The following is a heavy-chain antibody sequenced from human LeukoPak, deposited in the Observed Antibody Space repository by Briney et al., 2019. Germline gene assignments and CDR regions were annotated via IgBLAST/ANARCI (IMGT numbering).Heavy chain of an antibody. V-gene: IGHV4-61*08. CDR1: GGSISSGDYY. J-gene: IGHJ4*02. CDR3: ARGFTLLDY. CDR2: RYQSGST. D-gene: IGHD1-26*01. Sequence: SSETLSLTCTVSGGSISSGDYYWSWIRQPPGKGLEWIGYRYQSGSTSYNPSLRSRVTISLDTSKNQFSLNLTSVTAADTAVYYCARGFTLLDYWGQGTLVIVSS.